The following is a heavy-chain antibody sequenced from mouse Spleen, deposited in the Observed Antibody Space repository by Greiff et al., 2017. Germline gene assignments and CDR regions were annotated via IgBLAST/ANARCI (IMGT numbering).Heavy chain of an antibody. V-gene: IGHV5-16*01. CDR3: AREGNDGYLLDY. J-gene: IGHJ2*01. CDR1: GFTFSDYY. D-gene: IGHD2-3*01. CDR2: INYDGSST. Sequence: DVKLVESEGGLVQPGSSMKLSCTASGFTFSDYYMAWVRQVPEKGLEWVANINYDGSSTYYLDSLKSRFIISRDNAKNILYLQMSSLKSEDTATYYCAREGNDGYLLDYWGQGTTLTVSS.